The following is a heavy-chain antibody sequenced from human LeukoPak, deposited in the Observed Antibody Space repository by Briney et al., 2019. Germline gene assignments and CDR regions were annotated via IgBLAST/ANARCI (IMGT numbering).Heavy chain of an antibody. Sequence: GGSLRLSRAASGFTFSSYSMNWVRQAPGKGLEWVSSISSSSSYIYYADSVKGRFTISRDNAKNSLYLQMNSLRAEDTAVYYCAKEQWLAGFDYWGQGTLVTVSS. CDR2: ISSSSSYI. V-gene: IGHV3-21*01. J-gene: IGHJ4*02. D-gene: IGHD6-19*01. CDR1: GFTFSSYS. CDR3: AKEQWLAGFDY.